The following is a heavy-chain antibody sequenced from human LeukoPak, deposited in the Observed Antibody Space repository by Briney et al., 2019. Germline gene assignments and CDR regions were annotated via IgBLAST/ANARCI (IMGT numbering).Heavy chain of an antibody. CDR3: AREGGDTIFGVVITYNWFDP. D-gene: IGHD3-3*01. J-gene: IGHJ5*02. CDR1: GYTFTGYY. CDR2: INPNSGGT. Sequence: ASVTVSCKASGYTFTGYYMHWVRQAPGQGLEWMGRINPNSGGTNYAQKFQGRVTMTRDTSISTAYMELSRLRSDDTAVYYCAREGGDTIFGVVITYNWFDPWGQGTLVTVSS. V-gene: IGHV1-2*06.